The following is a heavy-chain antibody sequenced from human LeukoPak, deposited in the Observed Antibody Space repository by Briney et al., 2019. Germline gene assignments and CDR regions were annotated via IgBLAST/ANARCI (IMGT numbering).Heavy chain of an antibody. V-gene: IGHV3-23*01. Sequence: PGGSLRLSCAVSGFTFSSYAMSWVRQAPGKGLEGVSGIRGSGGSTYYADSVKGRFTISRDNSKDTLFLQMNSLRAEDTALYYCAKVPHLDFWSGYYSYLDYWGQGTLVTVSS. CDR1: GFTFSSYA. CDR2: IRGSGGST. CDR3: AKVPHLDFWSGYYSYLDY. D-gene: IGHD3-3*01. J-gene: IGHJ4*02.